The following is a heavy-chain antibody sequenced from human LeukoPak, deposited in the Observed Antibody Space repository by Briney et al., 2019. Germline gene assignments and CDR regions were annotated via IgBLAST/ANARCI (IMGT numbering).Heavy chain of an antibody. Sequence: SETLSLTCTVSGGSISSGSYDWSWIRQPAGKGLEWIGRIYTSGSTNYNPSLKSRVTISVDTSKNQFSLKLSSVTAADTAVYYCARGYSSGWYQDAFDIWGQGTMVTVSS. D-gene: IGHD6-19*01. V-gene: IGHV4-61*02. J-gene: IGHJ3*02. CDR1: GGSISSGSYD. CDR2: IYTSGST. CDR3: ARGYSSGWYQDAFDI.